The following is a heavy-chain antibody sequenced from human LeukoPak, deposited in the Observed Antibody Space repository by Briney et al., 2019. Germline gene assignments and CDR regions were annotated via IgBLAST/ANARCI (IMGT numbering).Heavy chain of an antibody. D-gene: IGHD2-2*01. CDR1: GGSISSGSYY. CDR2: IYTSGST. Sequence: SETLSLTCTVSGGSISSGSYYWSWIRQPAGKGLEWIGRIYTSGSTNYNPSLKSRVTISVDTSKNQFSLKLSSVTTADTAVYYCARVRGVVVPAAIRAGFDPWGQGTLVTVSS. J-gene: IGHJ5*02. CDR3: ARVRGVVVPAAIRAGFDP. V-gene: IGHV4-61*02.